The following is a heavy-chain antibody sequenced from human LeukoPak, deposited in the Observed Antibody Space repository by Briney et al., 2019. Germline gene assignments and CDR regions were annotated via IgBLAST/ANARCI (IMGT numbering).Heavy chain of an antibody. CDR2: ISYDGSNK. CDR3: AKGPVVTMIVVAPPDY. J-gene: IGHJ4*02. CDR1: GFTFSSYG. D-gene: IGHD3-22*01. V-gene: IGHV3-30*18. Sequence: GGSLRLSCAASGFTFSSYGMHWVRQAPGKGLEWVAVISYDGSNKYYADSVKSRFTISRDNSKNTLYLQMNSLRAEDTAVYYRAKGPVVTMIVVAPPDYWGQGTLVTVSS.